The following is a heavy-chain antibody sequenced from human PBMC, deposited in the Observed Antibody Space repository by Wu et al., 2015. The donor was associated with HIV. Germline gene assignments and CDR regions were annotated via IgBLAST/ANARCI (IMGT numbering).Heavy chain of an antibody. J-gene: IGHJ4*02. V-gene: IGHV1-2*02. Sequence: QVQLVQSGAELRKSGASAKVSCTATGYTFTAYYVHWVRQAPGQGLEWMGCINPQSDDTKYAQKFQGRVTMTRDTSISTAYMELSRLRSDDTAVYYCARVEMAITDFDYWGQGTLVTVSS. D-gene: IGHD5-24*01. CDR3: ARVEMAITDFDY. CDR2: INPQSDDT. CDR1: GYTFTAYY.